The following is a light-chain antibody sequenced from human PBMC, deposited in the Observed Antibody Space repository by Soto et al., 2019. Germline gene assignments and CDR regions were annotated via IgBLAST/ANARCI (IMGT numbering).Light chain of an antibody. CDR3: QQSYITPPIT. Sequence: QMTQSPSSLSASVGDNVTLTCLASETIRKYLNWYQQKPPKAPKLLIYTASRLHSGVPSRFSGSGSETDFTLTINNLQPEDFATYYCQQSYITPPITFGQGTRREIK. J-gene: IGKJ5*01. CDR2: TAS. V-gene: IGKV1-39*01. CDR1: ETIRKY.